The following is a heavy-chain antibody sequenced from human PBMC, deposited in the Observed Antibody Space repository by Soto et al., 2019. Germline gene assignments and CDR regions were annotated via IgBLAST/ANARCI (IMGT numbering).Heavy chain of an antibody. Sequence: SQTLSLTCAISGDSVSSNSAAWNWIRQSPSRGLEWLGRTYYRSKWYNDYAVSVKSRITINPDTSKNQFSLQLNSVTPEDTAVYYCARDFKALLGMSPYYYYYYMDVWGKGTTVTVSS. J-gene: IGHJ6*03. CDR3: ARDFKALLGMSPYYYYYYMDV. CDR2: TYYRSKWYN. CDR1: GDSVSSNSAA. V-gene: IGHV6-1*01. D-gene: IGHD7-27*01.